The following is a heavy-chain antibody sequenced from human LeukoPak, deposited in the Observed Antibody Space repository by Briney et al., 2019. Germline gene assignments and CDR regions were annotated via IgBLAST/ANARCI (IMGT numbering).Heavy chain of an antibody. J-gene: IGHJ3*02. CDR1: GGSISSYY. CDR2: IYYSGST. D-gene: IGHD3-22*01. Sequence: SETLSLTCTASGGSISSYYWSWIRQPPGKGLEWIGYIYYSGSTNYNPSLKSRVTISVDTSKNQFSLKLSSVTAADTAVYYCARSLYDSSGYYAFDIWGQGTMVTVSS. V-gene: IGHV4-59*08. CDR3: ARSLYDSSGYYAFDI.